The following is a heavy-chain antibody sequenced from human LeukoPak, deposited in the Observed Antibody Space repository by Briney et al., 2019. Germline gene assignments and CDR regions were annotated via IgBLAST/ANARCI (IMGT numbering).Heavy chain of an antibody. Sequence: SETLSLTCTVSGGSISSYYWSWIRQPPGKGLEWIGYIYYSGSTNYNPSPKSRVTISVDTSKNQFSLKLSSVTAAATAVYYCARDDSSSFDLWGRGTLVTVSS. CDR3: ARDDSSSFDL. V-gene: IGHV4-59*01. CDR2: IYYSGST. CDR1: GGSISSYY. J-gene: IGHJ2*01. D-gene: IGHD6-13*01.